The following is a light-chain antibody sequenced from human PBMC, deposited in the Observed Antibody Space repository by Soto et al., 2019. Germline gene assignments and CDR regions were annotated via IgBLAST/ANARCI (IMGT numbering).Light chain of an antibody. CDR1: QSSSFW. CDR3: QPYARYPLT. CDR2: KAS. V-gene: IGKV1-5*03. Sequence: DIQMTQSPSTLSAFVGDRVTITCRASQSSSFWLDWYQQKPGKAPNLLIYKASILNGGVPSRFSGGVSGTEFTLTISSLQPDDVATYCCQPYARYPLTFGGGTKVEI. J-gene: IGKJ4*01.